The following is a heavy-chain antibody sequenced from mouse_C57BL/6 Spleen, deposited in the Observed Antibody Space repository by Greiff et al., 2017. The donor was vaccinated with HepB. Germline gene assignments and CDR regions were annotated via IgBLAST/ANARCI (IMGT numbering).Heavy chain of an antibody. CDR1: GFNIKDDY. CDR3: TDYVYAMDY. Sequence: EVQLQQSGAELVRPGASVKLSCTASGFNIKDDYMHWVKQRPEQGLEWIGWIDPENGDTEYASKFQGKATITADPSSNTAYLQLSSLTSEDTAVYYCTDYVYAMDYWGQGTSVTVSS. V-gene: IGHV14-4*01. J-gene: IGHJ4*01. CDR2: IDPENGDT. D-gene: IGHD1-1*01.